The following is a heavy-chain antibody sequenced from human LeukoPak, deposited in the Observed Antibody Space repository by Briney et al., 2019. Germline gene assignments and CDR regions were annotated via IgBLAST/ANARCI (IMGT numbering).Heavy chain of an antibody. J-gene: IGHJ4*02. CDR3: ARDPLAMVRGDPGEIDY. CDR1: GFTFSNYA. Sequence: HPGGSLRLSCAASGFTFSNYAMSWVRQAPGKGLEWVSAISGSGDNTYYADSVKGRFTISRDNAKNSLYLQMNSLRAEDTAVYYCARDPLAMVRGDPGEIDYWGQGTLVTVSS. V-gene: IGHV3-23*01. D-gene: IGHD3-10*01. CDR2: ISGSGDNT.